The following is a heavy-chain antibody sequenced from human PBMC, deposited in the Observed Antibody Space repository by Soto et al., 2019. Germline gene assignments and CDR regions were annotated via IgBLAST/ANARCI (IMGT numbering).Heavy chain of an antibody. D-gene: IGHD3-9*01. CDR3: AKEAGLVRFFDWLTNGLDV. J-gene: IGHJ6*02. CDR2: ISWNSGNK. V-gene: IGHV3-9*01. Sequence: EVQLVESGGDVVQPGRSLRLSCAASGFTFDDYAMHWVRQAPGKGLEWVSGISWNSGNKGYADSVKGRFTISRDNAKNFLNLEMNGLRAEDTALYYCAKEAGLVRFFDWLTNGLDVWGQGTAVTVS. CDR1: GFTFDDYA.